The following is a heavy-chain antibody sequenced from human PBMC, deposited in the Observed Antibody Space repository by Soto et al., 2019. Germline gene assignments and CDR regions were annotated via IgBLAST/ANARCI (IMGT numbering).Heavy chain of an antibody. Sequence: ASVKVSCKASGYSFTSYDINWVRQATGQGLEWMGWMNPNSGNTGYAQKFQGRVTMTRNTSISTAYMELRSLRSEDTAVYYCARDPIIASACNQAQYYYYGMDVWGQGTKVTVSS. CDR2: MNPNSGNT. CDR3: ARDPIIASACNQAQYYYYGMDV. CDR1: GYSFTSYD. V-gene: IGHV1-8*01. D-gene: IGHD3-3*02. J-gene: IGHJ6*02.